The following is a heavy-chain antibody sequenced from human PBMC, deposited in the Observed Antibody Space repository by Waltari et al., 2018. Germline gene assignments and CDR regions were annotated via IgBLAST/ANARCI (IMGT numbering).Heavy chain of an antibody. J-gene: IGHJ5*02. Sequence: QVQLQESGPGLVKPSETLSLTCTVSGYSISSGYYWGWIRPPPGKGLEWIGGIYHSGSTYYNPSLKIRVTISVDTSKNQFSLKLSSVTAADTAVYYCARDMGDFWSGSVNWFDPWGQGTLVTVSS. CDR3: ARDMGDFWSGSVNWFDP. CDR1: GYSISSGYY. D-gene: IGHD3-3*01. CDR2: IYHSGST. V-gene: IGHV4-38-2*02.